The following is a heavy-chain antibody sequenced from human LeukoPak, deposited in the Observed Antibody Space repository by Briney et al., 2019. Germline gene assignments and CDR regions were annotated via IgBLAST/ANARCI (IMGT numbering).Heavy chain of an antibody. Sequence: GGSLRLSCAASGFTFSDYYMSWIRQAPGKGLDYVSAISSNGGSTYYANSVKGRFTISRDNSKNTLYLQMGSLRAEDMAVYYCARTYMITFGGVIVPLLDYWGQGTLVTVSS. CDR3: ARTYMITFGGVIVPLLDY. J-gene: IGHJ4*02. CDR1: GFTFSDYY. CDR2: ISSNGGST. V-gene: IGHV3-64*01. D-gene: IGHD3-16*02.